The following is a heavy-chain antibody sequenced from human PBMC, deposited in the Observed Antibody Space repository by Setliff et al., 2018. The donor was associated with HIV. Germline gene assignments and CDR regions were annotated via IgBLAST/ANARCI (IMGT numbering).Heavy chain of an antibody. Sequence: GGSLRFSCATSGFTFGDYLMSWVRQVPGKGLEWVSGISWNGKIIGYGDSVRGRFTISRDDAKNSLYLQMNSLRAEDTGLYYCAKAKWLPRNSFYYYMDVWGKGTTVTVSS. CDR2: ISWNGKII. CDR1: GFTFGDYL. V-gene: IGHV3-20*04. CDR3: AKAKWLPRNSFYYYMDV. D-gene: IGHD6-19*01. J-gene: IGHJ6*03.